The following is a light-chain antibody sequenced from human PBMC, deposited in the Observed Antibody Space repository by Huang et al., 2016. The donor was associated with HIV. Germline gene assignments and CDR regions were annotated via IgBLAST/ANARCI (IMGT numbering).Light chain of an antibody. Sequence: EIVMTQSPDTLSVSPGERATLSCRASQTVTSDLAWYQQKPGQAPRLLIYAASTRATGGPARFSGSGSGTEFTLTISSLQSQDLAIYYCQQYNNWPTFGQGTKVEIK. CDR1: QTVTSD. V-gene: IGKV3-15*01. CDR2: AAS. CDR3: QQYNNWPT. J-gene: IGKJ1*01.